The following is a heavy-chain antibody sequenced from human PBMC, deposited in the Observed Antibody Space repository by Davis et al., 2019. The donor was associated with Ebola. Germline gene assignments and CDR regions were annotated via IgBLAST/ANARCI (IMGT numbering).Heavy chain of an antibody. CDR1: GGSISSSSYY. CDR2: IYYRGST. CDR3: ARPDASGALYFDY. V-gene: IGHV4-39*01. J-gene: IGHJ4*02. Sequence: GSLRLSCTVSGGSISSSSYYWGWIRQPPGKGLEWIGSIYYRGSTYYNPSLKSRVTISVDTSKNQFSLKLSSVTAADTAVYYCARPDASGALYFDYWGQGTLVTVSS. D-gene: IGHD2-2*01.